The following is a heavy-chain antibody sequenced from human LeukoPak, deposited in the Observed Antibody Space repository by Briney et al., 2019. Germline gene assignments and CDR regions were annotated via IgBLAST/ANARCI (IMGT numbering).Heavy chain of an antibody. CDR3: AYSLSTIFGVVISGDNWFDP. J-gene: IGHJ5*02. Sequence: ASVKVFCKASGGTFGSYAISWVRQAPGQGLEWMGGIIPIFGTANYAQKFQGRVTITTDESTSTAYMELSSLRSEDTAVYYCAYSLSTIFGVVISGDNWFDPWGQGTLVTVSS. V-gene: IGHV1-69*05. D-gene: IGHD3-3*01. CDR2: IIPIFGTA. CDR1: GGTFGSYA.